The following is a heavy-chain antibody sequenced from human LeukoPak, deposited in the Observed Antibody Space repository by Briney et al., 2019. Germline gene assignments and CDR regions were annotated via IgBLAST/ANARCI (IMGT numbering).Heavy chain of an antibody. V-gene: IGHV4-59*01. CDR2: IYYSGST. D-gene: IGHD6-13*01. J-gene: IGHJ5*02. CDR1: GDSINSYY. Sequence: SSETLSLTCNVSGDSINSYYWSWIRQPPGKGLEWIGYIYYSGSTNYNPSLKSRVTISVDTSKNQFSLKLSSVTAADTAVYYCAGRRIAAAGTLFDPWGQGTLVTVSS. CDR3: AGRRIAAAGTLFDP.